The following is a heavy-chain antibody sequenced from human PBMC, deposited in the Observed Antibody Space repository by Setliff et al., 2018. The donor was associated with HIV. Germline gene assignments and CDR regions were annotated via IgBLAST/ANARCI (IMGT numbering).Heavy chain of an antibody. Sequence: PSETLSLTCTVSGGSISSYYWSWIRQPPGKGLEWIAYITSSRSNSIHYADSVKGRFIISRDSAKNSLHLQMNSLRAEDMVVYFCARPTNIDTLYYGSQTFYMYYYGMDVWGQGTTVTVSS. CDR3: ARPTNIDTLYYGSQTFYMYYYGMDV. CDR2: ITSSRSNSI. V-gene: IGHV3-48*04. CDR1: GGSISSYY. D-gene: IGHD1-26*01. J-gene: IGHJ6*02.